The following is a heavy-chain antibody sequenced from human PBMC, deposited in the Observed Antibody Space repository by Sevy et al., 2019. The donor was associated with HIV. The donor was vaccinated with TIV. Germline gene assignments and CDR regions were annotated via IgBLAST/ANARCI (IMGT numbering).Heavy chain of an antibody. CDR3: ARSPYCGGDCYPLVY. V-gene: IGHV3-53*01. D-gene: IGHD2-21*02. CDR1: GFTVSSNY. CDR2: IYSGGST. Sequence: GGSLRLSCAASGFTVSSNYMSWVRQAPGKGLEWVSVIYSGGSTYCADSVKGRFTISRDNSKNTLYLQMNSLRAEDTAVYYCARSPYCGGDCYPLVYWGQGTLVTVSS. J-gene: IGHJ4*02.